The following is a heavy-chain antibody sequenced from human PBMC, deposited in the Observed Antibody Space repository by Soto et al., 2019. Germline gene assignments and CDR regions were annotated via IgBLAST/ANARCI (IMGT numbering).Heavy chain of an antibody. CDR1: GFMFNNSA. CDR2: VSDNGGSRGGT. J-gene: IGHJ3*02. V-gene: IGHV3-23*01. D-gene: IGHD2-21*01. Sequence: GGSLRLSCKASGFMFNNSAMTWVRQAPGQGLQWVASVSDNGGSRGGTYYADSVKGRFTISRDNPKNTLYLQLDSLTGADTAVYYCARAKAVVIAALDIWGQGTMVTVSS. CDR3: ARAKAVVIAALDI.